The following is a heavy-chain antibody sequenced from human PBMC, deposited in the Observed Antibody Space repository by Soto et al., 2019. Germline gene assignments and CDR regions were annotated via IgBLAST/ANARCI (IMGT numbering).Heavy chain of an antibody. CDR3: SRVDPGETSPFDH. CDR2: INPFDGSR. J-gene: IGHJ4*02. Sequence: GASVKVSCEACGYIFTSYYIHWVRQAPGQGLEWMGWINPFDGSRMFAQSFQGRVTMTRDTSTSTVYMEVSSLRSEDTAVYYCSRVDPGETSPFDHWGQRTLVTVSS. CDR1: GYIFTSYY. V-gene: IGHV1-46*03. D-gene: IGHD3-10*01.